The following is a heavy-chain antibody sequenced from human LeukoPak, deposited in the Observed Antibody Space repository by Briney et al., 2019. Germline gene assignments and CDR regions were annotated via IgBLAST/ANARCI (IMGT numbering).Heavy chain of an antibody. V-gene: IGHV1-69*06. J-gene: IGHJ4*02. CDR3: ARDLDYYDSSGYQAY. D-gene: IGHD3-22*01. CDR2: IIPIFGTA. CDR1: GGTFSSYA. Sequence: ASVKVSCKASGGTFSSYAISWVRQAPGQGLEWMGGIIPIFGTANYAQKFQGRVTITADKSTSTAYMELSSLRSEDTAVYYCARDLDYYDSSGYQAYWGQGTLVTVSS.